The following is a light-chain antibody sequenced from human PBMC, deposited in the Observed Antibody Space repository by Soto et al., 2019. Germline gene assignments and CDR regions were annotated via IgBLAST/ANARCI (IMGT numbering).Light chain of an antibody. J-gene: IGLJ2*01. CDR3: CSYAGSSTLV. CDR1: SSDVGSYNL. CDR2: EGR. Sequence: QSALTQPASVSGSPGQSITISCNGTSSDVGSYNLVSWYQQHPGKAPKLMIYEGRKRPSGVSNRFSGSKSGNTASLTISGLQAEDEADYYCCSYAGSSTLVFGGGTKVTVL. V-gene: IGLV2-23*01.